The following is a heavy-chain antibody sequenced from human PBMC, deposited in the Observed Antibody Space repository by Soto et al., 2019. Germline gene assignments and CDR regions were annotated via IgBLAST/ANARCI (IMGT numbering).Heavy chain of an antibody. CDR1: GFTFSSYG. Sequence: GGSLRLSCAASGFTFSSYGMHWVRQAPGKGLEWVAVIWYDGSNKYYADSVKGRFTISRDNSKNTLYLQMNSLRAEDTAVYYCARDPIGFIYYYGMDVWGQGTTVTVSS. CDR2: IWYDGSNK. V-gene: IGHV3-33*01. J-gene: IGHJ6*02. CDR3: ARDPIGFIYYYGMDV.